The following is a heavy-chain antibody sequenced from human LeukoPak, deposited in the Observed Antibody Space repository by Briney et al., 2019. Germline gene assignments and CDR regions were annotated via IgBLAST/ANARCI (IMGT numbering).Heavy chain of an antibody. J-gene: IGHJ4*02. CDR3: VRQPSTFGISPDYVDF. Sequence: PSETLSLTCTVSGGSFSSTNYYWGWVRQPPGKGLEWIAPINYSGSTYYNPSLLSRVTISVDPSKNQFSLNLTSMTAADTSVYYCVRQPSTFGISPDYVDFWGQGILVIVSS. D-gene: IGHD3-16*01. CDR2: INYSGST. V-gene: IGHV4-39*01. CDR1: GGSFSSTNYY.